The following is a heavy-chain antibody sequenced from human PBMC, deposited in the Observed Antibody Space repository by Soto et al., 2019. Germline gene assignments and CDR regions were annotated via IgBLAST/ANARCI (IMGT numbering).Heavy chain of an antibody. CDR2: IYYSGST. Sequence: KPSETLSLTCTVSGASISSYYWSWIRQPPGKGLEWIGYIYYSGSTNYNPSLKSRVTISVDTSKNQFSLKLSSVTAADTAVYYCAREGTSGLYYFDYWGQGTLVTVSS. D-gene: IGHD2-8*01. CDR1: GASISSYY. V-gene: IGHV4-59*01. CDR3: AREGTSGLYYFDY. J-gene: IGHJ4*02.